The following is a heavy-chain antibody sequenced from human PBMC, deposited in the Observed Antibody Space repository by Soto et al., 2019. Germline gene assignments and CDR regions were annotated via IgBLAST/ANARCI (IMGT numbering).Heavy chain of an antibody. D-gene: IGHD2-2*01. J-gene: IGHJ5*02. V-gene: IGHV1-8*01. CDR2: MNPNSGNT. CDR3: ARVCRTTRRGGNWFDP. CDR1: GYTFTSYD. Sequence: QVQLVQSGAEVKKPGASVKVSCKASGYTFTSYDINWVRQATGQGLEWMGWMNPNSGNTGYAQKFKGRVTMTSNTSISTAYMALSSLRSEDTAVYYCARVCRTTRRGGNWFDPWGQGTLVTVSS.